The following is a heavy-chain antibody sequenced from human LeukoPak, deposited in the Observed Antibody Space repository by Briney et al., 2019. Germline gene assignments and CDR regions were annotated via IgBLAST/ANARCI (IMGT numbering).Heavy chain of an antibody. CDR1: GYSISSGYY. CDR3: ARSSLVGATDFDY. CDR2: FYHSGNT. V-gene: IGHV4-38-2*02. J-gene: IGHJ4*02. Sequence: SETLSLTCTVSGYSISSGYYWGWSRPPPGKGLEWIGSFYHSGNTYYNPSLKSRVTTSVDTSKNQFSLKLSSVTAADTAVYYCARSSLVGATDFDYWGQGTLVTVSS. D-gene: IGHD1-26*01.